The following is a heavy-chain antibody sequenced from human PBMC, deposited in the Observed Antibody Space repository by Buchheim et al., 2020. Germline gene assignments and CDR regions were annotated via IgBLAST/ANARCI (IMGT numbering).Heavy chain of an antibody. Sequence: EVQLLESGGGLVQIGGSLRLSCAASGFTFNSYTMSWVRQAPGKGLEWVSSITSGGATYYTDSVRGRFTISRDNSMSTLYLPVSSTRVEDTALYYCVQSRVSTNGLLDYWGQGTL. CDR1: GFTFNSYT. CDR2: ITSGGAT. D-gene: IGHD3-10*01. V-gene: IGHV3-23*01. J-gene: IGHJ4*02. CDR3: VQSRVSTNGLLDY.